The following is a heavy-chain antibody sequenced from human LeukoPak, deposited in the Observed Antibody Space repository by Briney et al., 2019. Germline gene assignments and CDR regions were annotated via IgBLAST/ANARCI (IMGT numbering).Heavy chain of an antibody. J-gene: IGHJ4*02. CDR2: IIPILGIA. CDR1: GGTFSSYA. D-gene: IGHD3-22*01. V-gene: IGHV1-69*04. CDR3: ARGSGYYDSSGYPGY. Sequence: ASVKVSCKASGGTFSSYAISWVRQAPGQGLEWMGRIIPILGIANYAQKFQGRVTITADKSTSTAYMELSSLRSEDTAVYYCARGSGYYDSSGYPGYWGQGTLVTVSS.